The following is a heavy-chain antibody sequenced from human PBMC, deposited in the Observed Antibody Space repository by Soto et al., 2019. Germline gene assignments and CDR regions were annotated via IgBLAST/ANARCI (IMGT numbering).Heavy chain of an antibody. V-gene: IGHV4-38-2*01. Sequence: PSETLSLTCAVSGYSISSGYYWGWIRQPPGKGLEWIGSIYHSGSTYYNPSLKSRVTISVDTSKNQFSLKLSSVTAADTAVYYCASTLSGFVNLFDPWGQGTPVTVS. CDR1: GYSISSGYY. CDR2: IYHSGST. CDR3: ASTLSGFVNLFDP. D-gene: IGHD3-10*01. J-gene: IGHJ5*02.